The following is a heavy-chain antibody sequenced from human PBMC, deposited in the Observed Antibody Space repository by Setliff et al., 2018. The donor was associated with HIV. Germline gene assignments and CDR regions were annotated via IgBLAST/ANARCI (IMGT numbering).Heavy chain of an antibody. D-gene: IGHD3-22*01. CDR1: GFTFSSYA. CDR2: ISYDGSNK. V-gene: IGHV3-30*04. Sequence: GGSLRLSCAASGFTFSSYAIHWVRQAPGKGLEWVALISYDGSNKYYADSVKGRFTISRDNSKNTLYLQMNSLRAEDTAVYYCARDLSYDYDRSSDTFDYWGQGTLVTVSS. CDR3: ARDLSYDYDRSSDTFDY. J-gene: IGHJ4*02.